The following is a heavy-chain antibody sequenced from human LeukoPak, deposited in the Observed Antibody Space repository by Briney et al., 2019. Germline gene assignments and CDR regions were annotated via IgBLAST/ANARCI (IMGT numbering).Heavy chain of an antibody. CDR1: GFTFSSYA. Sequence: GGSLRLSCAASGFTFSSYAMSWVRQAPGKGLEWVSAISGSGGSTYYADSVKGRFTISRDNSKNTLYLQMNSLRAEDTAVYYCAEVGDRRIVVVVAAIDYWGQGTLVTVSS. V-gene: IGHV3-23*01. CDR3: AEVGDRRIVVVVAAIDY. CDR2: ISGSGGST. D-gene: IGHD2-15*01. J-gene: IGHJ4*02.